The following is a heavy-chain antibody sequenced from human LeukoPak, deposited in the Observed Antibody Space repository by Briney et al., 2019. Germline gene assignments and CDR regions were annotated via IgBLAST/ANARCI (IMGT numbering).Heavy chain of an antibody. Sequence: QSGGSLRLSCAASGFTFSDYAMHWVRQAPGEGLEWVAVISHDGSIKYSADSVKGRFTFSRDNSKNTLYLQMNSLRAEDTAVYYCARDGITTGGTVHNWFDPWGQGTLVTVSS. V-gene: IGHV3-30-3*01. CDR2: ISHDGSIK. D-gene: IGHD6-13*01. J-gene: IGHJ5*02. CDR3: ARDGITTGGTVHNWFDP. CDR1: GFTFSDYA.